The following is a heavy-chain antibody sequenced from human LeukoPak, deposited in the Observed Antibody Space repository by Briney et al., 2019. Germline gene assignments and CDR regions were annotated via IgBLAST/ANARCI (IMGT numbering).Heavy chain of an antibody. CDR3: ARGRIAAAGHWYFDL. CDR1: GFTFSDYY. J-gene: IGHJ2*01. Sequence: GGSLRLSCAASGFTFSDYYMSWIRQAPGKGLEWVSYISSSSSYTNYADSVKGRFTISRDNAKNSLYLQMNSLRAEDTAVCYCARGRIAAAGHWYFDLWGRGTLVTVSS. CDR2: ISSSSSYT. V-gene: IGHV3-11*06. D-gene: IGHD6-13*01.